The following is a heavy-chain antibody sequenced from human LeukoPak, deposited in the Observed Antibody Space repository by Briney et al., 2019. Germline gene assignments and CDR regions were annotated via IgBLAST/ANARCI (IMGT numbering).Heavy chain of an antibody. CDR1: ALTVSSHG. D-gene: IGHD6-13*01. CDR2: ISDSGSKR. CDR3: ARGTYRIGEAGTSWFDP. J-gene: IGHJ5*02. Sequence: GRSLRLSWAAAALTVSSHGMNWVPQAPGKRLGWASYISDSGSKRYNPDSVKGVTTISRDNARNSLYLQMNSLRAEDTAVYYCARGTYRIGEAGTSWFDPWGQGTLVSVSS. V-gene: IGHV3-48*01.